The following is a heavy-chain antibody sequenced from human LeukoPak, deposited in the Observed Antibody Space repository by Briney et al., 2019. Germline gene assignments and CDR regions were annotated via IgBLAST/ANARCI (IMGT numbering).Heavy chain of an antibody. Sequence: GGSLRLSGAASGFIFSDYYMGWIRQAPGKGLEWVSYISGSGSTIFYADSVKGRFTISRDNAKNSMHLQMNSLRAEDTAVYYCGRDFGLSGTKRSFDIWGQGTMVTVSS. CDR1: GFIFSDYY. CDR2: ISGSGSTI. CDR3: GRDFGLSGTKRSFDI. D-gene: IGHD1-7*01. J-gene: IGHJ3*02. V-gene: IGHV3-11*01.